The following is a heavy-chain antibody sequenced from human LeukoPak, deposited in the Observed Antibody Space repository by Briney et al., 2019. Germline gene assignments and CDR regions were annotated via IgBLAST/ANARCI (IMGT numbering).Heavy chain of an antibody. CDR2: IYHSGST. J-gene: IGHJ4*02. Sequence: PSETLSLTCAVSGGSISSSNWWSGVRRPPGKGLEWIGEIYHSGSTNYNPSLKSRVTISVDKSKNQFSLKLSSVTAADTAVYYCARKPIINNAWYYFDYWGQGTLVTVSS. D-gene: IGHD1/OR15-1a*01. V-gene: IGHV4-4*02. CDR3: ARKPIINNAWYYFDY. CDR1: GGSISSSNW.